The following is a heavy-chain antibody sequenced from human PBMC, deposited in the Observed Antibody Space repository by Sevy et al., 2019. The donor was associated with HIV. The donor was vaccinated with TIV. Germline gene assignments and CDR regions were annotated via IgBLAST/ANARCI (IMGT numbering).Heavy chain of an antibody. Sequence: GGSLRLSCAASGFTFSSYWMHLVRQAPGKGLVWVSRINGDGSSTTYADSVKGRFTISRDNAKNTLYLQMNSLRAEDTAVYYCAKTSLGLWRGWFDPWGQGTLVTVSS. CDR2: INGDGSST. CDR1: GFTFSSYW. D-gene: IGHD2-21*01. V-gene: IGHV3-74*01. CDR3: AKTSLGLWRGWFDP. J-gene: IGHJ5*02.